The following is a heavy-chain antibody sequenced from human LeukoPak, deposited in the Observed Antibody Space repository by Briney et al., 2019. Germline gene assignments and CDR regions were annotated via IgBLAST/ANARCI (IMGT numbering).Heavy chain of an antibody. D-gene: IGHD5-12*01. Sequence: PSETLSLTCTVSGGSISSSSYYWGWIRQPPGKGLEWIGSIYYSGSTYYNPSLKSRVTISVDTSKNQFSLKLSSVTAADTAVYYCARERYSGYDFSLSWFDPWGQGTLVTVSS. J-gene: IGHJ5*02. CDR3: ARERYSGYDFSLSWFDP. CDR2: IYYSGST. CDR1: GGSISSSSYY. V-gene: IGHV4-39*01.